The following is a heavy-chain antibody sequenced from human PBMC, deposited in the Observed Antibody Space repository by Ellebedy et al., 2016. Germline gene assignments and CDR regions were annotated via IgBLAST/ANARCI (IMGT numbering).Heavy chain of an antibody. J-gene: IGHJ4*02. CDR1: GGSISTGDYY. D-gene: IGHD4-17*01. CDR2: ICYSGTT. Sequence: LRLSXTVSGGSISTGDYYWSWFRQPPGKGLEWIGYICYSGTTYYNPSLKSRLYMSVDTSKNQFSLRLTSVTAADTAVYYCARKWDVGDYHFDYWGQGALVTVSS. V-gene: IGHV4-30-4*01. CDR3: ARKWDVGDYHFDY.